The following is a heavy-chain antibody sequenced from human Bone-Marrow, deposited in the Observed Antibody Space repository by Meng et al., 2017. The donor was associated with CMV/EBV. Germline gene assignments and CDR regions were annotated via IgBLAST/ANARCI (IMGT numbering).Heavy chain of an antibody. CDR2: IYYSGST. CDR3: ARGGYGAYEYDY. D-gene: IGHD4-17*01. Sequence: SETLSLTCTVSGGPISSYYWSWIRQPPGKGLEWIGYIYYSGSTNYNPSLKRRVSISVDTTKNQFCLKLRSVTAADTAVYYCARGGYGAYEYDYWGQGTLVTVSS. CDR1: GGPISSYY. V-gene: IGHV4-59*01. J-gene: IGHJ4*02.